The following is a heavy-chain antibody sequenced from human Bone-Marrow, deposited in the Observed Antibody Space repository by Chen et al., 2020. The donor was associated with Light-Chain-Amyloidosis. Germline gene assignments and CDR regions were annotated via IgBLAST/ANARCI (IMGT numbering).Heavy chain of an antibody. CDR3: ARRRDGYNFDY. CDR2: IYPDDSNA. Sequence: GYTFPNYWIGWVRQMPGKGLEWMGVIYPDDSNARYSPSFEGQVTISADKSITTAYLQWRSLKASDTAMYYCARRRDGYNFDYWGQGTLVTVSS. V-gene: IGHV5-51*01. CDR1: GYTFPNYW. D-gene: IGHD5-12*01. J-gene: IGHJ4*02.